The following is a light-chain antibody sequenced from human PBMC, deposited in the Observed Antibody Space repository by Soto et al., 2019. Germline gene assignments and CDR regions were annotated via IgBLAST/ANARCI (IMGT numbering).Light chain of an antibody. V-gene: IGKV1-12*01. CDR3: QQVRSFPVT. J-gene: IGKJ4*01. Sequence: DIQMTQSPSSVSASLGDRVTITCRASQGINSWAVWYQQKPGKAPTLLISAASNRPSGVPARFSGSGSGTHFNLTLSSLQSAYSDTYYCQQVRSFPVTFGGGATGAIQ. CDR1: QGINSW. CDR2: AAS.